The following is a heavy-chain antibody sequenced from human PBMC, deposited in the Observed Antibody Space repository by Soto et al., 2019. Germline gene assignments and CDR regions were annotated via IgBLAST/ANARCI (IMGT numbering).Heavy chain of an antibody. V-gene: IGHV4-34*01. CDR3: ARESGLRYFDWWRNDVDAFDI. CDR2: INHSGST. D-gene: IGHD3-9*01. J-gene: IGHJ3*02. Sequence: PSETLSLTCRVSGGSFSSYHWSWIRQPPGKGLEWIGEINHSGSTNYNPSLKSRVTISVDTSKNQFSLKLSSVTAADTAVYYCARESGLRYFDWWRNDVDAFDIWGQGTMVTVSS. CDR1: GGSFSSYH.